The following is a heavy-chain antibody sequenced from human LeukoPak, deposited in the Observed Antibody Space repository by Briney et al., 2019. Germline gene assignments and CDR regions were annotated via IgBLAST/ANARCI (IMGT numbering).Heavy chain of an antibody. CDR2: TSSSGSII. Sequence: GGSLRLSCAASGFTFSDYYMSWIRQAPGKGLEWVSDTSSSGSIIHYADSVKGRFTISRDNPKNSLYLQMNSLRAEDTAIYYCARALISTGALCDGFDISGQGTTVTVSS. D-gene: IGHD1-14*01. CDR3: ARALISTGALCDGFDI. CDR1: GFTFSDYY. V-gene: IGHV3-11*04. J-gene: IGHJ3*02.